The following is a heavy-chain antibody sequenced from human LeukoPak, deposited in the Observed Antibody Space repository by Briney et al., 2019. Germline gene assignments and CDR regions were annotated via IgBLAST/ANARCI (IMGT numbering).Heavy chain of an antibody. CDR3: AKDEYDSHEADY. CDR1: GFTFSSYA. V-gene: IGHV3-30*18. CDR2: ISYDGSNK. D-gene: IGHD2/OR15-2a*01. J-gene: IGHJ4*02. Sequence: PGGSLRLSCAASGFTFSSYAMHWVRQAPGKGLEWVAIISYDGSNKYYADSVKGRFTISRDNSKNTLYLQTNSLRAEDTAVYYCAKDEYDSHEADYWGQGTLVTVSS.